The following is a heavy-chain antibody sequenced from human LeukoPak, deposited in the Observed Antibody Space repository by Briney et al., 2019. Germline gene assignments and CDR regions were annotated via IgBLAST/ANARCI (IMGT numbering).Heavy chain of an antibody. CDR1: TSHW. CDR3: ARVPGGALNWFDP. D-gene: IGHD1-1*01. V-gene: IGHV4-39*01. Sequence: TSHWIGWIRQPPGKGLEWIGSIYYSGSTYYNPSLKSRVTISVDTSKNQFSLKLSSVTAADTAVYYCARVPGGALNWFDPWGQGTLVTVSS. J-gene: IGHJ5*02. CDR2: IYYSGST.